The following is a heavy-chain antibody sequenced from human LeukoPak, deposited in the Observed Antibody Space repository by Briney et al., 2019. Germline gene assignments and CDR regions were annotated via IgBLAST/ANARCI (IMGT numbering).Heavy chain of an antibody. D-gene: IGHD3-10*01. CDR1: GFTFSSYS. CDR3: ARLPELPGFGDY. CDR2: ISSRSDYI. Sequence: PGGSLRLSCAASGFTFSSYSMNWVRQAPGKGLEWVSSISSRSDYIYYADSVKGRFTISRDDAKNSLYLQMNSLRAEDTAVYYCARLPELPGFGDYWGQGALVTVSS. J-gene: IGHJ4*02. V-gene: IGHV3-21*01.